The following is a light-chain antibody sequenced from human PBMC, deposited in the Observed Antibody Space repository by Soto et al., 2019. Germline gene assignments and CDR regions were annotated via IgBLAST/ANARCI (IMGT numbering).Light chain of an antibody. J-gene: IGLJ3*02. CDR1: SSNIGAGYD. Sequence: QPVLTQPPSVSGAPGQRVTISCTGSSSNIGAGYDVHWYQQLPGTAPKLLIYGNSNRPSGVPVRFSGSKSGTSASLAITGLRAEDEADYYFQSYDSSLSGWVFGGGTKLTVL. CDR2: GNS. CDR3: QSYDSSLSGWV. V-gene: IGLV1-40*01.